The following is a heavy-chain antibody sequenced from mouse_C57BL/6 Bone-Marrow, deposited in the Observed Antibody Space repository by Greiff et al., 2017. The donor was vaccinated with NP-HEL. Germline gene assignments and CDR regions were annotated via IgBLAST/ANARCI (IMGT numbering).Heavy chain of an antibody. CDR3: ARRDYYGSSYYWYFDV. D-gene: IGHD1-1*01. V-gene: IGHV5-17*01. J-gene: IGHJ1*03. Sequence: EVHLVESGGGLVKPGGSLKLSCAASGFTFSDYGMHWVRQAPETGLEWVAYISSGSSTIYYAAPVKGRFTISRDNAKNTLFLQMTSLRSEDTAMYYCARRDYYGSSYYWYFDVWGTGTTVTVSS. CDR1: GFTFSDYG. CDR2: ISSGSSTI.